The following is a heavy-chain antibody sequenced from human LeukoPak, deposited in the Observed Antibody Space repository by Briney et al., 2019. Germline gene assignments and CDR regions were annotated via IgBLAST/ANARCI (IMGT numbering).Heavy chain of an antibody. Sequence: ASVKVSFKASGYTFTGYFMHWVRQAPGQGLEWMGWINPNSGGTNYAQKFQGRVTMTRDTSISTAYMELSRLRSDDTAVYYCAREGEVDTMIVGYYFDYWGQGTLVTVSS. J-gene: IGHJ4*02. V-gene: IGHV1-2*02. CDR1: GYTFTGYF. D-gene: IGHD3-22*01. CDR2: INPNSGGT. CDR3: AREGEVDTMIVGYYFDY.